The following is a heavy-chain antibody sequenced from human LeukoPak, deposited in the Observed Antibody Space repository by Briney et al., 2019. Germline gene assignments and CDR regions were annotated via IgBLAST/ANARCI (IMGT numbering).Heavy chain of an antibody. J-gene: IGHJ4*02. V-gene: IGHV4-59*01. D-gene: IGHD4-17*01. CDR2: IYYSGST. CDR3: ARAGMTTVTPLDY. Sequence: SETLSLTCTVSGGSISSYYWSWIRQPPGKGLEWIGYIYYSGSTNYNPSLKSRVTISVDTSKIQFSLKLSSVTAADTAVYYCARAGMTTVTPLDYWGQGTLVTVSS. CDR1: GGSISSYY.